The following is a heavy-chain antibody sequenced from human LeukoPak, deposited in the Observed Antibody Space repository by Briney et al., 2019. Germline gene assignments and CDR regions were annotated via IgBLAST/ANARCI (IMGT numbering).Heavy chain of an antibody. CDR3: ARAQFDWLLDY. Sequence: GGSLRLSCAASGFTFSSYAMHWVRQAPGKGLEWVAVISYDGSNKYYADSVKGRFTISRDNSKNTLYLQMNSLRAEDTAVYYCARAQFDWLLDYWGQGTLVAVSS. D-gene: IGHD3-9*01. J-gene: IGHJ4*02. CDR2: ISYDGSNK. CDR1: GFTFSSYA. V-gene: IGHV3-30*04.